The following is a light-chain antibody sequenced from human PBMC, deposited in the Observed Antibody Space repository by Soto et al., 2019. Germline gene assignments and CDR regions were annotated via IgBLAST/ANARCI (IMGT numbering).Light chain of an antibody. Sequence: EIVLTQSPGTLSLSPGDTATLSCRASQDVRRSQLAWYQQKPGQAPNLLIYAASARTTGIPDRFSGSGSGTDFTLTISRLQPEDFADYLCQQYDTSWTFGQGTKVEIK. CDR3: QQYDTSWT. CDR2: AAS. V-gene: IGKV3-20*01. CDR1: QDVRRSQ. J-gene: IGKJ1*01.